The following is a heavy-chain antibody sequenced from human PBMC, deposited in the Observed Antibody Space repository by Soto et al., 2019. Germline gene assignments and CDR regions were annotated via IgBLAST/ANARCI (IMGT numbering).Heavy chain of an antibody. D-gene: IGHD3-10*01. CDR1: GYTFTSYG. V-gene: IGHV1-18*04. CDR2: ISAYNGNT. J-gene: IGHJ6*02. Sequence: ASVKVSCKASGYTFTSYGISWVRQAPGQGLEWMGWISAYNGNTNYAQKLQGRVTMTTDTSTSTAYMELRSLRSDDTAVYYCARGPRPRWFVEFPFYYYCGMDVWGQGTTVTVSS. CDR3: ARGPRPRWFVEFPFYYYCGMDV.